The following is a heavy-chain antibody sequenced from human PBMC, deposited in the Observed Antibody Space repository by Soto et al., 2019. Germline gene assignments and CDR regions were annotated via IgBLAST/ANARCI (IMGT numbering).Heavy chain of an antibody. Sequence: SETLSLTCTVSGGSISSSSYYWGWIRQPPGKGLEWIGSIYYSGSTYYSPSLKSRVTISVDTSKNQFSLKLSSVTAADTAVYYCARAVLDYYDSSGYRAYNWFDPWGQGTLVT. J-gene: IGHJ5*02. CDR3: ARAVLDYYDSSGYRAYNWFDP. V-gene: IGHV4-39*01. D-gene: IGHD3-22*01. CDR1: GGSISSSSYY. CDR2: IYYSGST.